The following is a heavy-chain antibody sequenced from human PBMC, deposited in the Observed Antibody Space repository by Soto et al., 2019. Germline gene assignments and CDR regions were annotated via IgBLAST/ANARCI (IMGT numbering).Heavy chain of an antibody. V-gene: IGHV1-69*02. D-gene: IGHD5-18*01. Sequence: SVTRYCQADEVTFISYTSSWVRQAPGQGLEWMGRIIPILGIANYAQKFQGRVTMTRDFFKDTAYMELSSLRSEDTAVYYCARRARMGAQLWLPFDLWAQGSLVTVSS. CDR3: ARRARMGAQLWLPFDL. J-gene: IGHJ4*02. CDR1: EVTFISYT. CDR2: IIPILGIA.